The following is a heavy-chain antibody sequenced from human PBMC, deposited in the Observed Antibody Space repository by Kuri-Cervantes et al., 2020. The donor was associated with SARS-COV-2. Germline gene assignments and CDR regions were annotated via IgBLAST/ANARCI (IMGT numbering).Heavy chain of an antibody. Sequence: GSLRLSCAVYGGSFSGYYWSWIRQPPGKGLEWIGEINHSGSTNYNPSLKSRVTISVDTSKNQFSLKLSSVTAADTAVYYCARDTSNWYRGAFDYWGQGTLVTVSS. CDR1: GGSFSGYY. J-gene: IGHJ4*02. CDR2: INHSGST. D-gene: IGHD6-13*01. CDR3: ARDTSNWYRGAFDY. V-gene: IGHV4-34*01.